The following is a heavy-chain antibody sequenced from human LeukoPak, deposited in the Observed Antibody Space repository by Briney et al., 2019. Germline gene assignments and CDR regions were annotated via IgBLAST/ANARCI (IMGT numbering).Heavy chain of an antibody. Sequence: SETLSLTCVVSGYSISNDYYWGWIRQPPGKGLEWIGNIYHSRGSYYNPSLKSRVTILVDTSKNQFSLKLSSVTAADTAVYYCAKAGTTGIHHWFDPWGQGNLVTVSS. CDR1: GYSISNDYY. V-gene: IGHV4-38-2*01. CDR2: IYHSRGS. J-gene: IGHJ5*02. CDR3: AKAGTTGIHHWFDP. D-gene: IGHD1-1*01.